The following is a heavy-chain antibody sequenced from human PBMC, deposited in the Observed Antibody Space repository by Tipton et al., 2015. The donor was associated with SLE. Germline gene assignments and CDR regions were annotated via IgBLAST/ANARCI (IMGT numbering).Heavy chain of an antibody. Sequence: GLVKPSETLSLTCTVSGYSISSGYYWGWIRQPPGKGLEWIGSIYYSGSTYYNPSLKSRVTISVDMSRNQFSLKLTSVTAADTALYYCASLLTPKYFSYGMDVWGQGTTVTVSS. CDR1: GYSISSGYY. CDR2: IYYSGST. V-gene: IGHV4-38-2*02. D-gene: IGHD4/OR15-4a*01. CDR3: ASLLTPKYFSYGMDV. J-gene: IGHJ6*02.